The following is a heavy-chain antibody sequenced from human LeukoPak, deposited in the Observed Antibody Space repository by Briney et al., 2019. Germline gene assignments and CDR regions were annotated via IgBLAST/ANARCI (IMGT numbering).Heavy chain of an antibody. CDR2: IYTSGST. D-gene: IGHD1-26*01. Sequence: SETLSLTCTVSGGSISSYYWSWIRQPAGEGLEWIGRIYTSGSTNYNPSLKSRVTMSVDTSKNQFSLKLSSVTAADTAVYYCARDRDSGSLGWFDPWGQGTLVTVSS. J-gene: IGHJ5*02. CDR1: GGSISSYY. V-gene: IGHV4-4*07. CDR3: ARDRDSGSLGWFDP.